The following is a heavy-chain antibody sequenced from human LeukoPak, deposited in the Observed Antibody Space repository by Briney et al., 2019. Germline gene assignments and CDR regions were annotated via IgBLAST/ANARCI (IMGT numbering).Heavy chain of an antibody. V-gene: IGHV3-30*04. J-gene: IGHJ4*02. Sequence: GGALRLSCAASGFTFSSYAMHWVRQAPGKGLEWVAVISYDGSNKYDADSVKGRFTISRDNSKNTLYLQMNSLRAEDTAVYYCARNYYDSSGPDYWGQGTLVTVSS. CDR2: ISYDGSNK. D-gene: IGHD3-22*01. CDR3: ARNYYDSSGPDY. CDR1: GFTFSSYA.